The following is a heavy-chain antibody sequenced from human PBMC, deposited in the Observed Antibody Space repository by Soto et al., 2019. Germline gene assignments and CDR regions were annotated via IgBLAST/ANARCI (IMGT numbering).Heavy chain of an antibody. CDR3: AGVVPAAIRKDYYYYYMDV. D-gene: IGHD2-2*02. Sequence: EVQLLESGGGLVQPGGSLRLSCAASGFTFSSYAMSWVRQAPGKGLEWVSAISGSGGSTYYADSVKGRFTISRDNAKNTLYVQMNSLRAEETAVYDSAGVVPAAIRKDYYYYYMDVWGKGTTVTVSS. V-gene: IGHV3-23*01. CDR2: ISGSGGST. CDR1: GFTFSSYA. J-gene: IGHJ6*03.